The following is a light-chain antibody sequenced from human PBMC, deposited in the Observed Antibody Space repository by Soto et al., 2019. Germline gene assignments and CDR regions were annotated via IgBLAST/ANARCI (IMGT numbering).Light chain of an antibody. Sequence: DIQMTQSPSTLSASVGDRVTITCRASQSISSWLAWYQQNPGKAPKLLIYDASSLESGVPTRFSGSVSETEFTLTISSLQPYDFASYYCQQYNSYSLTFGQGTKVEIK. V-gene: IGKV1-5*01. CDR2: DAS. J-gene: IGKJ1*01. CDR3: QQYNSYSLT. CDR1: QSISSW.